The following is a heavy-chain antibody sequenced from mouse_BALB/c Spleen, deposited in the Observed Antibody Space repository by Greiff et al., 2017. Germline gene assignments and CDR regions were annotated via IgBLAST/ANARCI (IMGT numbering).Heavy chain of an antibody. CDR2: ISYSGST. CDR1: GDSITSGY. V-gene: IGHV3-8*02. CDR3: ARYPNDGYYSMDY. J-gene: IGHJ4*01. D-gene: IGHD2-3*01. Sequence: EVQLQESGPGLVKPSQTLSLTCSVTGDSITSGYWNWIRKFPGNKLEYMGYISYSGSTYYNPSLKSRISITRDTSKNQYYLQLNSVTTEDTATYYCARYPNDGYYSMDYWGQGTSVTVSS.